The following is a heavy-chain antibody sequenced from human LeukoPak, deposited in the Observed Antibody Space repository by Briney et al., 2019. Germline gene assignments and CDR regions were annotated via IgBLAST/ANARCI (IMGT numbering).Heavy chain of an antibody. J-gene: IGHJ4*02. Sequence: GGSLRLSCAASGFTFSSYWMSWVRQAPGKGLEWVANIKQDGSEKYYVDSVKGRFTISRDNAKNSLYLQMNSLRAEDTAVYYCARDLRRYYGSGSSDYWGQGTLVTVSS. D-gene: IGHD3-10*01. CDR2: IKQDGSEK. CDR1: GFTFSSYW. V-gene: IGHV3-7*01. CDR3: ARDLRRYYGSGSSDY.